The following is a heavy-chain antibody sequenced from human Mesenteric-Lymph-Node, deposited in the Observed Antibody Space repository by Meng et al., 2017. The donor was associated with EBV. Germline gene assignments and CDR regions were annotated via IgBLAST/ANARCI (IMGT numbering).Heavy chain of an antibody. Sequence: QVELVGSGGGVVQPGRSLRLSCAASGFTFSSYGMHWVRQAPGKGLEWVAVISYDGSNKYYADSVKGRFTISRDNSKNTLYLQMNSLRAEDTAVYYCAKDRGYIDYWGQGTLVTASS. CDR3: AKDRGYIDY. D-gene: IGHD5-24*01. V-gene: IGHV3-30*18. CDR2: ISYDGSNK. J-gene: IGHJ4*02. CDR1: GFTFSSYG.